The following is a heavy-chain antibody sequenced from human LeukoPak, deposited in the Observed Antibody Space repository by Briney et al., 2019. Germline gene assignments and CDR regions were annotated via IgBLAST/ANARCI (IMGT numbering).Heavy chain of an antibody. V-gene: IGHV3-7*01. D-gene: IGHD6-13*01. J-gene: IGHJ4*02. Sequence: PGGSLRLSCAASGFTFSSYSMNWVRQAPGKGLEWVANIQQDGSQKTYVDSVRGRFTISRDNAKNSLYLQMNSVRAEDTAVYYCVRDSYTNTWHEEGRDFWGQGTLVTVSS. CDR1: GFTFSSYS. CDR2: IQQDGSQK. CDR3: VRDSYTNTWHEEGRDF.